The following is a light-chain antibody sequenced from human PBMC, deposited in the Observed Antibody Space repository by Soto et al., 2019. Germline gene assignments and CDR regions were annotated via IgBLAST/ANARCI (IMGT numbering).Light chain of an antibody. J-gene: IGKJ4*01. CDR1: QSLSTGY. CDR2: AAS. CDR3: MQARQAPPI. V-gene: IGKV3-20*01. Sequence: EIVLTQSPGTLSLSQGERATLSCRASQSLSTGYLAWYQQKPGQAPRLLIYAASTRATGIPDRFSGSGSGTDFTLKISRVEADDVGVYFCMQARQAPPIFGGGTKVELK.